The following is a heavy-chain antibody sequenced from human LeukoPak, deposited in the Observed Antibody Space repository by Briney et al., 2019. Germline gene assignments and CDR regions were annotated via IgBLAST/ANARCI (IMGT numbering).Heavy chain of an antibody. CDR3: ANNYYGPGSYLVLPDY. CDR1: GFTFSSYG. CDR2: ISYDGSNK. V-gene: IGHV3-30*18. Sequence: PGGSLRLSCAASGFTFSSYGMHWVRQAPGKGLEWVAVISYDGSNKYYADSVKGRFTISRDNSKNTLYLQMNSLRAEDTAVHYCANNYYGPGSYLVLPDYWGQGTLVTVSS. J-gene: IGHJ4*02. D-gene: IGHD3-10*01.